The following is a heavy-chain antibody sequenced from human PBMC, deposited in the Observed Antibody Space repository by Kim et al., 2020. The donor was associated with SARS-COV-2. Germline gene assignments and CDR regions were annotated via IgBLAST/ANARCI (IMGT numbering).Heavy chain of an antibody. CDR1: GGTFSSYA. D-gene: IGHD2-2*01. CDR2: IIPIFGTA. V-gene: IGHV1-69*13. J-gene: IGHJ6*02. CDR3: ACSSTSYYYYYYGMDV. Sequence: SVKVSCKASGGTFSSYAISWVRQAPGQGLEWMGGIIPIFGTANYAQKFQGRVTITADESTSTAYMELSSLRSEDTAVYYCACSSTSYYYYYYGMDVWGQGTTVTVSS.